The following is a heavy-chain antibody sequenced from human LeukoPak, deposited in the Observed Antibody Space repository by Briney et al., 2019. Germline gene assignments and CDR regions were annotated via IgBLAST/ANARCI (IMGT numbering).Heavy chain of an antibody. V-gene: IGHV1-18*01. CDR1: GYTFTSYG. D-gene: IGHD3-3*01. CDR2: ISAYNGNT. Sequence: ASVKVSCKASGYTFTSYGISWVRQAPGQGLEWMGWISAYNGNTNYAQKLQGRVTMTTDTSTSTAYMELRSLRSDDTAVYYCARDAEITIFGVYYYYYYMDVWGKGTTVTVSS. CDR3: ARDAEITIFGVYYYYYYMDV. J-gene: IGHJ6*03.